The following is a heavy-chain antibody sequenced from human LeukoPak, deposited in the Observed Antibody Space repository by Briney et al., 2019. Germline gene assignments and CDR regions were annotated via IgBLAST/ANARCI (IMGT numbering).Heavy chain of an antibody. Sequence: PSETLSLTCTVSGFSISSDYYWGWIRQPPGKGLEWLGSVSHSGITYYNSYLNSRVTISVDTSKNQFSLKVNSVTAADTAVYYRARLVIPWGQGILVTVSS. D-gene: IGHD2-21*01. V-gene: IGHV4-38-2*02. CDR2: VSHSGIT. J-gene: IGHJ5*01. CDR1: GFSISSDYY. CDR3: ARLVIP.